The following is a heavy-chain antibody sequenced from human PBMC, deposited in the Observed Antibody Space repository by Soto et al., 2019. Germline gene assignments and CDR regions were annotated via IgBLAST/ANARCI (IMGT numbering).Heavy chain of an antibody. D-gene: IGHD6-6*01. Sequence: SETLSLTCTVSGGSISSYYWSWIRQPPGKGLEWIGYIYYSGSTNYNPSLKSRVTISVDTSKNQFSLKLSSVTAADTAVYYCASTVLSEYSSSSEFYFQHWGQGTLVTVSS. CDR3: ASTVLSEYSSSSEFYFQH. V-gene: IGHV4-59*08. J-gene: IGHJ1*01. CDR1: GGSISSYY. CDR2: IYYSGST.